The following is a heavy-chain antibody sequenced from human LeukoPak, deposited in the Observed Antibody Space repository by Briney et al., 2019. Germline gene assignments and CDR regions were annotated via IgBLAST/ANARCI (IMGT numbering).Heavy chain of an antibody. J-gene: IGHJ4*02. D-gene: IGHD1-26*01. CDR1: GFTFSSYW. CDR2: INSDGGST. V-gene: IGHV3-74*01. Sequence: GGSLRLSCAASGFTFSSYWMHWVRQAPGKGLVWVSRINSDGGSTSYADSVKGRFTISRDNAKNTLYLQMNSLRAEDTAVYYCARESSVGAHKAFDYWGQRTLVTVSS. CDR3: ARESSVGAHKAFDY.